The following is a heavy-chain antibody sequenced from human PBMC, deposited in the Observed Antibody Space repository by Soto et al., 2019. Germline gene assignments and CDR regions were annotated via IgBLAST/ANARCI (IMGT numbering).Heavy chain of an antibody. CDR2: IDRKTYNYAT. J-gene: IGHJ5*02. CDR3: SKYSWGPSIPDA. V-gene: IGHV3-73*02. CDR1: GFSFSDIA. Sequence: EVRLLEAGGGLMQPGGSLKLSCATSGFSFSDIAMHWVRQASGKVLEWVGRIDRKTYNYATTYAASVKGRFTISRDDSRSMVYLQMNSLKTEDTAIYYCSKYSWGPSIPDALGQGTLVTVSS. D-gene: IGHD3-16*01.